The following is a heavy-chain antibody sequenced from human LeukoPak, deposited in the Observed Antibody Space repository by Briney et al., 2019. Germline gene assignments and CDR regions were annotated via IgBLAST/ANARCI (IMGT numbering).Heavy chain of an antibody. D-gene: IGHD3-10*01. CDR1: GGSISSYY. V-gene: IGHV4-59*01. CDR2: IYYSGST. J-gene: IGHJ4*02. CDR3: ARDRYYDSGSYYN. Sequence: SETLSLTCSVSGGSISSYYWSWIRQPPGKGLEWIGYIYYSGSTNYNPSLKSRVTISVDTSKNQFSLKLSSVTAADTAVYYCARDRYYDSGSYYNWGQGTLVTVSS.